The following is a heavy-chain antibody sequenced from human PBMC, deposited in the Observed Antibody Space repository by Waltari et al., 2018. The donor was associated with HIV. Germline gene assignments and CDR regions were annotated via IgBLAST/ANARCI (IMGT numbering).Heavy chain of an antibody. CDR3: ARGPYYYDSSGPPHYFDY. CDR1: GGSIRSGGSY. D-gene: IGHD3-22*01. CDR2: IYYSGST. V-gene: IGHV4-31*03. J-gene: IGHJ4*02. Sequence: QVQLQESGPGLVKPSQTLSLTCTVSGGSIRSGGSYWSWIRQHPGKGLEWVGYIYYSGSTYYNPSLKSRVTISVDTSKNQFSLKLSSVTAADTAVYYCARGPYYYDSSGPPHYFDYWGQGTLVTVSS.